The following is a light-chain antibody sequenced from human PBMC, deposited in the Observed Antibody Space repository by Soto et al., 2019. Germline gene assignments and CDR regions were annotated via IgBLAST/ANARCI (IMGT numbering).Light chain of an antibody. CDR3: QHRSNWLD. Sequence: AIRITHSPSSLSASTGDRVTITFLASQGISSSLAWYQQKPGKAPKLLIYAASTLQSWVPSRFSRSGSGTDFTLTITSLEPEDFAVYYCQHRSNWLDFGGGTKVDIK. CDR2: AAS. CDR1: QGISSS. J-gene: IGKJ4*01. V-gene: IGKV1-8*01.